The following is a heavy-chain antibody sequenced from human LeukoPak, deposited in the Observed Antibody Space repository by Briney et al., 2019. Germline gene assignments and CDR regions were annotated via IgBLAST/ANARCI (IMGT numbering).Heavy chain of an antibody. J-gene: IGHJ5*02. CDR1: GGSISSGDYY. D-gene: IGHD3-22*01. CDR3: ARADYYDSRCWFDP. Sequence: SETLSLTCTVSGGSISSGDYYWSWIRQPPGKGLEWIGYIYYSGSTYYNPSLKSRVTISVDTSKNQFSLRLSSVTAADTAVYYCARADYYDSRCWFDPWGQGTLVTVSS. CDR2: IYYSGST. V-gene: IGHV4-30-4*01.